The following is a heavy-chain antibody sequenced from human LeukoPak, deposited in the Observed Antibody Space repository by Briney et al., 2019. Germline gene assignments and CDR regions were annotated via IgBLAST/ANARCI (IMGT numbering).Heavy chain of an antibody. D-gene: IGHD3-22*01. J-gene: IGHJ4*02. V-gene: IGHV1-46*01. CDR1: GYTFTSYY. Sequence: ASVKVSCKASGYTFTSYYMHWVRQAPGQGLEWMGIINPGGGSTSYAQKFQGRVTMTRDTSTSTVYMELSSLRSEDTAVYYCATQDSSGYYDYWGQGTLVTVSS. CDR2: INPGGGST. CDR3: ATQDSSGYYDY.